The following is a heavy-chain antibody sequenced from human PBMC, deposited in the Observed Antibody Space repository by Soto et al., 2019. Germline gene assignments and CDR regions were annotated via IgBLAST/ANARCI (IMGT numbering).Heavy chain of an antibody. Sequence: PSETLSLTCTVSGGSISSGGYYWSWIRQHPGKGLEWIGYIYYSGSTYYNPSLKSRVTISVDTSKNQFSLKLSSVTAADTAVYYCALSTLQSEYSRLGVPDYWGQGNLVPVSS. J-gene: IGHJ4*02. CDR2: IYYSGST. D-gene: IGHD6-6*01. V-gene: IGHV4-31*03. CDR3: ALSTLQSEYSRLGVPDY. CDR1: GGSISSGGYY.